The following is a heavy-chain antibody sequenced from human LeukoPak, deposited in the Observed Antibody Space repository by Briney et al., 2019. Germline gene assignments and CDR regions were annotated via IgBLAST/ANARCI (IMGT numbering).Heavy chain of an antibody. CDR2: IYHSGST. CDR1: GGSISSGGYS. CDR3: ARGVSWGPAPNAFDI. Sequence: PSETLPLTCAVSGGSISSGGYSWSWIRQPPGKGLEWIGYIYHSGSTYYNPSLKSRVTISVDRSKNQFSLKLSSVTAADTAVYYCARGVSWGPAPNAFDIWGQGTMVTVSS. V-gene: IGHV4-30-2*01. J-gene: IGHJ3*02. D-gene: IGHD2-2*01.